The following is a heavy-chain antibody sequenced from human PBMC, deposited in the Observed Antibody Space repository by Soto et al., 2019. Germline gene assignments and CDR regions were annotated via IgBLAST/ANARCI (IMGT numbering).Heavy chain of an antibody. V-gene: IGHV3-9*01. J-gene: IGHJ4*02. D-gene: IGHD1-26*01. CDR1: EFTCEDHA. CDR2: ISWNSDNI. Sequence: GGSLRLSCAASEFTCEDHAMHWVRQAPGKGLEWVSSISWNSDNIGYADSVKGRFTISRDNGKKSLYLQMNSLRTEDTALYYCAKDFGSSSAGIHYWGQGSLFTLS. CDR3: AKDFGSSSAGIHY.